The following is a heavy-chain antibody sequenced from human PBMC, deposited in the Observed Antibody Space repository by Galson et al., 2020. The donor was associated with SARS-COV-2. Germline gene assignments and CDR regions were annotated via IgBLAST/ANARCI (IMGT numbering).Heavy chain of an antibody. D-gene: IGHD3-3*01. CDR3: AREILPDYDFWSGYYDY. V-gene: IGHV4-30-4*01. CDR1: GGSISSGDYY. CDR2: IYYSGST. Sequence: ETSETLSLTCTVSGGSISSGDYYWSWIRQPPGKGPEWIGYIYYSGSTYYNPSLKSRVTISVDTSKNQFSLKLSSVTAADTAVYYCAREILPDYDFWSGYYDYWGQGTLVTVSS. J-gene: IGHJ4*02.